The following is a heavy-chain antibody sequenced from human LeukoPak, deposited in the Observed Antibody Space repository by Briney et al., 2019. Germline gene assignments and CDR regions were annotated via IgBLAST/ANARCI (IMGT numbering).Heavy chain of an antibody. V-gene: IGHV4-39*01. CDR3: ARQKKYGDYVRRWGGAFDI. CDR1: GGSISSSSYY. D-gene: IGHD4-17*01. Sequence: SETLSLTCTVSGGSISSSSYYWGWIRQPPGKGLEWIGSIYYSGSTYYNPSLKSRVTISVDTSKNQFSLKLSSVTAADTAVYYCARQKKYGDYVRRWGGAFDIWGQGTMVTVSS. J-gene: IGHJ3*02. CDR2: IYYSGST.